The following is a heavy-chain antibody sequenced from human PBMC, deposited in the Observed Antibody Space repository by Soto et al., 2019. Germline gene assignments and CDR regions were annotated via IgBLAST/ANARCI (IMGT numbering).Heavy chain of an antibody. V-gene: IGHV3-30-3*01. Sequence: HPGGSLRLSCAACGFTFRTYSIHWVRQAPCKGLEWVAMILYDGINKDYADSVKGRLTISRDNSRNTLYLQMNSLRPEDTAVYYCASAGETTIITVRANQYYFDYWGQRTLVAVSS. J-gene: IGHJ4*02. D-gene: IGHD3-22*01. CDR1: GFTFRTYS. CDR2: ILYDGINK. CDR3: ASAGETTIITVRANQYYFDY.